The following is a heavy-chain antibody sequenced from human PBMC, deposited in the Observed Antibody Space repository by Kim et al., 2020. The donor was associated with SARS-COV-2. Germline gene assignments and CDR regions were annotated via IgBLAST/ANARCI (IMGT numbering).Heavy chain of an antibody. J-gene: IGHJ1*01. CDR1: GFTFSSYA. CDR2: ISGSGGST. V-gene: IGHV3-23*01. D-gene: IGHD6-13*01. CDR3: AKEWTSSWMGKRRSEYFQH. Sequence: GGSLRLSCAASGFTFSSYAMSWVRQAPGKGLEWVSAISGSGGSTYYADSVKGRFTISRDNSKNTLYLQMNSLRAEDTAVYYCAKEWTSSWMGKRRSEYFQHWGQGTLVTVSS.